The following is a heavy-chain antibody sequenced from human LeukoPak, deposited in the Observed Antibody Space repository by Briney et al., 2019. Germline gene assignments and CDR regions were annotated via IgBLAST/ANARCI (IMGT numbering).Heavy chain of an antibody. CDR1: GYTFTGYF. J-gene: IGHJ4*02. Sequence: GASVKVSCKASGYTFTGYFMHWVRQAPGQALEWMGWINPNSGGTNYAQKFQGRVTMTRDTSISTAYMELSRLRSDDTAVYFCARRCDTSSYYTYYFDYWGQGTLVTVSS. V-gene: IGHV1-2*02. CDR2: INPNSGGT. CDR3: ARRCDTSSYYTYYFDY. D-gene: IGHD3-22*01.